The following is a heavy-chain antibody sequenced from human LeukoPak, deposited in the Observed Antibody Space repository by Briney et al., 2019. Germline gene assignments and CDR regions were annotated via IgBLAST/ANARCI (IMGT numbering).Heavy chain of an antibody. J-gene: IGHJ4*02. CDR1: GFTFSGSA. CDR3: TRSLYYDSWSGYFGGEDFDY. Sequence: GRSLRLSCAASGFTFSGSAIHWVRQASGKGLEWVGRIRSKSNNYATTYGASVKGRFTFSRDDSKNTAYLQMNSLKTEDTAVYYCTRSLYYDSWSGYFGGEDFDYWGQGTLVTVSS. D-gene: IGHD3-3*01. CDR2: IRSKSNNYAT. V-gene: IGHV3-73*01.